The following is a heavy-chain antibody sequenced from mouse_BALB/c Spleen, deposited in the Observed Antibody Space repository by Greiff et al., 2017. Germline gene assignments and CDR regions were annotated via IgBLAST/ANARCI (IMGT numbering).Heavy chain of an antibody. CDR3: ARRNYGNPYYAMDH. CDR1: GYTFTDYW. Sequence: QVQLQQPGAELVMPGASVKMSCKASGYTFTDYWMHWVKQRPGQGLEWIGAIDTSDSYTSYNQKFKGKATLTVDESSSTAYMQLSSLTSEDSAVYYCARRNYGNPYYAMDHWGQGTSVTVSS. V-gene: IGHV1-69*01. CDR2: IDTSDSYT. D-gene: IGHD2-1*01. J-gene: IGHJ4*01.